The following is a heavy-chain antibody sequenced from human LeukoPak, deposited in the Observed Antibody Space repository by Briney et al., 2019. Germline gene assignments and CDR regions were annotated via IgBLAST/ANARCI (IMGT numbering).Heavy chain of an antibody. CDR3: ARGFMDTAMSTDY. J-gene: IGHJ4*02. V-gene: IGHV1-2*02. CDR1: GYTFTGYY. Sequence: ASVKVSCKASGYTFTGYYMHWVRQAPGQGLEWMGWINPSSGGTNYAQKFQGRVTMTRDTSISTAYMELSRLRSDDTAVYYCARGFMDTAMSTDYWGQGTLVTVSS. CDR2: INPSSGGT. D-gene: IGHD5-18*01.